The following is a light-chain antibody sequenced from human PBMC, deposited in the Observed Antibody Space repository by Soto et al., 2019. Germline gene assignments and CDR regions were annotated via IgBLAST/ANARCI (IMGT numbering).Light chain of an antibody. CDR3: SSYTTSRTVL. V-gene: IGLV1-40*01. CDR2: RNT. Sequence: QSVLTQPPSVSGAPGQGVTISCAGTYSNIGAGYDVHWYQQIPGTAPKLLIHRNTLRSSGVPDRFSGSKSGTSASLAITGLQAEDEADYYCSSYTTSRTVLFGGGTKLTVL. J-gene: IGLJ2*01. CDR1: YSNIGAGYD.